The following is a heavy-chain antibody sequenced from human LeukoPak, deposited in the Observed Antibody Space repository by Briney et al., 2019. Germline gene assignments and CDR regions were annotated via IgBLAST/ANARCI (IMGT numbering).Heavy chain of an antibody. Sequence: GGSLRLSCAASGFTFSSYEMNWVRQAPGKGLEWVAFIRYDGSNKYYADSVKGRFTISRDNSKNTLYLQMNSLRAEDTAIYYCAKHSHDGSAPYYEVQLDYWGQGTLVTVSS. CDR1: GFTFSSYE. CDR2: IRYDGSNK. CDR3: AKHSHDGSAPYYEVQLDY. V-gene: IGHV3-30*02. D-gene: IGHD3-22*01. J-gene: IGHJ4*02.